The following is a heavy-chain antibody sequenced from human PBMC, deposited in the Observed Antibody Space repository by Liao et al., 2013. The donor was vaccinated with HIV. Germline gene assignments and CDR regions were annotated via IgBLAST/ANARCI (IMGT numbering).Heavy chain of an antibody. CDR1: GGSISSGSYY. CDR3: ARGRGAAMIWFDP. D-gene: IGHD2-2*01. J-gene: IGHJ5*02. CDR2: FYTSGNT. Sequence: QVQLQESGPGLVKPSQTLSLTCTVSGGSISSGSYYWSWIRQPAGKGLEWIGRFYTSGNTNYNPPSKSRVTMSVDTSKNQFSLRLRSVTAADTAVYYCARGRGAAMIWFDPWGQGTLVTVSS. V-gene: IGHV4-61*02.